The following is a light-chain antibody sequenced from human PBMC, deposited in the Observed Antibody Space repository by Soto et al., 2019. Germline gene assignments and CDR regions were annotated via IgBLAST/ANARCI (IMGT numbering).Light chain of an antibody. CDR3: QQYGSSPPYT. V-gene: IGKV3-20*01. Sequence: EIVLTQSPATLSLSPGERATLSCRASQSVSRSYLAWYQQKPGQAPRLLIYGASSRATGIPDRFSGSGSGTDFTLTSSRLEPEDFAVYYCQQYGSSPPYTFGQGTKLEI. J-gene: IGKJ2*01. CDR1: QSVSRSY. CDR2: GAS.